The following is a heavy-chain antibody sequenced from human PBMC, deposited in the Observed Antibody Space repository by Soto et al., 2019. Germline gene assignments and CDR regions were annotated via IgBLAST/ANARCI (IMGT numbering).Heavy chain of an antibody. D-gene: IGHD6-19*01. V-gene: IGHV3-30-3*01. CDR1: GFTFSSYA. CDR3: ARGGSGWYKDGMDV. Sequence: QVQLVESGGGVVQPGRSLRLSCAASGFTFSSYAMHWVRQAPGKGLERVAVISYDGSNKYYADSVKGRFTISRDNSKNTLYLQMHSLRAEDTAVYYCARGGSGWYKDGMDVWGQGTTVTVSS. CDR2: ISYDGSNK. J-gene: IGHJ6*02.